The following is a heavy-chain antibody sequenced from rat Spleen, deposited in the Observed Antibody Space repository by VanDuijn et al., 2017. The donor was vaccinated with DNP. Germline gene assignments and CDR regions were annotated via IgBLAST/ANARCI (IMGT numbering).Heavy chain of an antibody. CDR1: GFTFSNHD. CDR3: VRPLGYSSYGFAY. Sequence: EVQLLESGGGLVQPGWSMQLSCATSGFTFSNHDMAWVRQAPKEGLEWVASISHDGSRTYYRDSVKGRFTISRNNAEDTLYLQGDSLRSEDTATYYCVRPLGYSSYGFAYWGQGTLVTVSS. CDR2: ISHDGSRT. D-gene: IGHD1-2*01. J-gene: IGHJ3*01. V-gene: IGHV5-7*01.